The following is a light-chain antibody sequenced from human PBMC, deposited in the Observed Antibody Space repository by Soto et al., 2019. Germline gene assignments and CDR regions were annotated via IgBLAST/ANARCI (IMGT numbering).Light chain of an antibody. J-gene: IGLJ1*01. CDR1: SSDVGGYIY. V-gene: IGLV2-14*01. Sequence: QSALTQPASVSGSPGQSITISCTGTSSDVGGYIYVSWYQQHPGKSPKLMIYDVTSRPSGVSYRLSGSKSGNTASLTISGLQAEDEADYYCSSYTTSSSYVFGTGTKLTVL. CDR3: SSYTTSSSYV. CDR2: DVT.